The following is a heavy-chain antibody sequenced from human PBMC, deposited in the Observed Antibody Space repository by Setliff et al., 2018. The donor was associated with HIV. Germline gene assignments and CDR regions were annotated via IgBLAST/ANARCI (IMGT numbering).Heavy chain of an antibody. CDR1: GDSINTGDYY. D-gene: IGHD3-3*01. CDR3: VTVVQDDLGVVLFDY. V-gene: IGHV4-39*01. Sequence: SETLSLTCSVSGDSINTGDYYWGWIRQSPGKGLEWIGSIYFNGITHDNPSLKSRVTTSVDTSKNQFSLKLSSVTAADTAIYYCVTVVQDDLGVVLFDYWGQGTLVTVSS. CDR2: IYFNGIT. J-gene: IGHJ4*02.